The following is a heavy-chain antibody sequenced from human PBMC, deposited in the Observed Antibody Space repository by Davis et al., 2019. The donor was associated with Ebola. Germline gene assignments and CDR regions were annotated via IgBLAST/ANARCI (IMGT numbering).Heavy chain of an antibody. CDR1: GYTFTGYY. Sequence: AASVKVSCKASGYTFTGYYMHWVRQAPGQGLEWMGWINPTGGSTSYAQKFQGRVTMTRDTSTSTVYMELRSLRSEDTAVYYCARDYYDSSGYYYNLANWFDPWGQGTLVTVSS. J-gene: IGHJ5*02. CDR2: INPTGGST. CDR3: ARDYYDSSGYYYNLANWFDP. V-gene: IGHV1-46*01. D-gene: IGHD3-22*01.